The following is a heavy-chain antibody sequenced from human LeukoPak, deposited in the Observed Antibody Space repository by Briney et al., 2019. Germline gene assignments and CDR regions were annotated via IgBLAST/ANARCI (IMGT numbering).Heavy chain of an antibody. Sequence: SVKVSCKASGGTFSSYAISWVRQAPGQGLEWMGGIIPIFGTANYAQKFQGRVTITADESTSTAYVELSSLRSEDTAVYYCAREGAVAGTRYFDYWGQGPWSPSPQ. CDR2: IIPIFGTA. V-gene: IGHV1-69*01. J-gene: IGHJ4*02. D-gene: IGHD6-19*01. CDR1: GGTFSSYA. CDR3: AREGAVAGTRYFDY.